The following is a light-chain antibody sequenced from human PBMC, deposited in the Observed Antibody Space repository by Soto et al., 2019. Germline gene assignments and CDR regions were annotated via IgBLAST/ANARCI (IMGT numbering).Light chain of an antibody. Sequence: ALTQPASGSGSPGQSITISCTGTSSDVGAYNFVSWHQQHPGKAPKLMIYNVYDRPSGISYRFSGSKSGNTASLTISGLQGEDEADYYCSAYTVSRTYVFGTGTKVTVL. CDR1: SSDVGAYNF. V-gene: IGLV2-14*03. CDR2: NVY. CDR3: SAYTVSRTYV. J-gene: IGLJ1*01.